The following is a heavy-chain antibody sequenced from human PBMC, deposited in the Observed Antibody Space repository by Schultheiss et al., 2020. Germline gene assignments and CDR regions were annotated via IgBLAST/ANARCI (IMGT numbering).Heavy chain of an antibody. D-gene: IGHD3-3*01. CDR3: ARVTKRSFYDFWSGYSSEYYYYYYMDV. Sequence: SETVSLTCAVYGGSFSGYYWSWIRQPPGKGLEWIGEIYHSGSTNYNPSLKSRVTISVDKSKNQFSLKLSSVTAADTAVYYCARVTKRSFYDFWSGYSSEYYYYYYMDVWGKGTTVTVSS. CDR2: IYHSGST. V-gene: IGHV4-34*01. CDR1: GGSFSGYY. J-gene: IGHJ6*03.